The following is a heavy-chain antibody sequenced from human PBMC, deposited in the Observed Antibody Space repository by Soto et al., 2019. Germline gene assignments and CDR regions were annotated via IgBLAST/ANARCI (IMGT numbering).Heavy chain of an antibody. CDR3: TRLPKAGDAGVVPLAY. D-gene: IGHD3-10*01. Sequence: EGRLVESGGGSVKPAGSLRLSCAASGLRFSDGWMNWVRQTPGKGLEWVGRIKSKADGGTVDYAAPVNGRFTISRDDSENMLYLQMNNLKAGNTGIYYCTRLPKAGDAGVVPLAYWGQGALVTVSS. J-gene: IGHJ4*02. CDR2: IKSKADGGTV. CDR1: GLRFSDGW. V-gene: IGHV3-15*07.